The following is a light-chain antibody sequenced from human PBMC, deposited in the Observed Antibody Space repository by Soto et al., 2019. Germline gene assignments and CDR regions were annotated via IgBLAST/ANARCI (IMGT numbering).Light chain of an antibody. CDR1: QSVSSY. CDR2: DAS. V-gene: IGKV3-11*01. Sequence: EIVLTQSPATLSLSPGERATLSCRASQSVSSYLAWYQQHPGQSPRLLISDASNRATCIPARFSGTGSGTDFTLTISSLEPEDFAVYYCQQRSNWPLSFGGGTKVEVK. J-gene: IGKJ4*01. CDR3: QQRSNWPLS.